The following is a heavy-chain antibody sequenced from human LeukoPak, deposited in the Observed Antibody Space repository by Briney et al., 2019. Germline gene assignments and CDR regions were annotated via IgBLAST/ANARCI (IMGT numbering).Heavy chain of an antibody. Sequence: SETLSLTCAVSGDSISSSNWWTWVRQPPGKGLEWIGEIYHSGSTNYNPSLKSRVTMSLDKSKNQFSLKLTSVTAADTAVYYCASEAAGQWFDPWGQGTLVTVSS. CDR1: GDSISSSNW. J-gene: IGHJ5*02. V-gene: IGHV4-4*02. CDR3: ASEAAGQWFDP. D-gene: IGHD6-25*01. CDR2: IYHSGST.